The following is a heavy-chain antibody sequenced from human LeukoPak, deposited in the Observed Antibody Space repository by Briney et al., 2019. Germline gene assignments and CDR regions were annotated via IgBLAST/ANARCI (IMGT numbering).Heavy chain of an antibody. CDR1: GGSISSSSYY. J-gene: IGHJ4*02. CDR2: IYYSGST. Sequence: SETLSLTCTVSGGSISSSSYYWGWIRQPPGKGLEWIGSIYYSGSTYYNPSLKSRVTISVDTSKNQFSLKLSTVTAADTAVYYCARVVEQWLPDYWGQGTLVTVSS. D-gene: IGHD6-19*01. V-gene: IGHV4-39*07. CDR3: ARVVEQWLPDY.